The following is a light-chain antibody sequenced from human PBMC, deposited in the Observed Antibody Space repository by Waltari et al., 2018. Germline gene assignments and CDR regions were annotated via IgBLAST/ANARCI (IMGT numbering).Light chain of an antibody. CDR3: QQYSNWAGT. V-gene: IGKV3-15*01. CDR1: QSVSSN. J-gene: IGKJ1*01. Sequence: IVMTQSPVTLSVSPGERATLSCRASQSVSSNLAWYQQKPGQAPRLLIYGASTRATGIPARFSGSGSGTEFTLTISSLQSEDFAVYYCQQYSNWAGTFGQGTKVEIK. CDR2: GAS.